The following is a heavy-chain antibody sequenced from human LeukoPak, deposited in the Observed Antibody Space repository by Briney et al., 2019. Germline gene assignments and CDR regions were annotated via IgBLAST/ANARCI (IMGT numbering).Heavy chain of an antibody. CDR1: GFTFSSYV. Sequence: GRSLRLSCANSGFTFSSYVMHWVRQAPGKGLEWVAVISYDGSNKYYADSVKGRFTISRDNSKNTLYLQMNSLRAEDTAVYYCAKDNHSGYTSYAFDIWGQGTMVTVSS. CDR3: AKDNHSGYTSYAFDI. J-gene: IGHJ3*02. CDR2: ISYDGSNK. D-gene: IGHD3-9*01. V-gene: IGHV3-30*18.